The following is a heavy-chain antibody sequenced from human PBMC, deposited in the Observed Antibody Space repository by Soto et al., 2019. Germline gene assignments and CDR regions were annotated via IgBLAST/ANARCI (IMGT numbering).Heavy chain of an antibody. CDR1: VYIFTNYY. D-gene: IGHD6-13*01. CDR2: INPSGGSA. CDR3: ARFRQQLRLFDP. V-gene: IGHV1-46*03. J-gene: IGHJ5*02. Sequence: ASVTVSCKTSVYIFTNYYIHWVRQAPGQGLEWMGIINPSGGSASYAQKFQGRVTMTRDTSTNTVYMDLSSLRSEDTAVYYCARFRQQLRLFDPWGQGTLVTVSS.